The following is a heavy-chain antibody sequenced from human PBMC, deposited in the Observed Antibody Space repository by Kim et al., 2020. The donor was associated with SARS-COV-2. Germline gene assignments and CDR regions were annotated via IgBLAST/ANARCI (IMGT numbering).Heavy chain of an antibody. Sequence: GGSLRLSCAASGFTFSSYAMSWVRQAPGKGLEWVSAISGSGGRTYYADSVKGRFTISRDNSKNTLYLQMNSLRAEDTAVYYCAKGLSSGWYGTYFDYWGQGTLVTVSS. CDR2: ISGSGGRT. V-gene: IGHV3-23*01. J-gene: IGHJ4*02. D-gene: IGHD6-19*01. CDR1: GFTFSSYA. CDR3: AKGLSSGWYGTYFDY.